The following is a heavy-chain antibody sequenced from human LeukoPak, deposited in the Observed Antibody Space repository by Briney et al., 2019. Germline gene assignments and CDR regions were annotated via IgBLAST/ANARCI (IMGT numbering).Heavy chain of an antibody. J-gene: IGHJ5*02. Sequence: SETLSLTCIVSGGSISNYYWSWIRQPPGKGLEWIGHIYYSGSTNYNPSLKSRVTISVDTSKNQFSLRLSSVTAADTAVYYCARSLYSGSSWYWFDPWGQGTLVTVSS. D-gene: IGHD3-10*01. CDR2: IYYSGST. CDR3: ARSLYSGSSWYWFDP. V-gene: IGHV4-59*01. CDR1: GGSISNYY.